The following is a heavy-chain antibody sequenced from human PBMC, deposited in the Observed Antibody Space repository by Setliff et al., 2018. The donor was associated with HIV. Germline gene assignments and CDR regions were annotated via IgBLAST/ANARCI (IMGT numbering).Heavy chain of an antibody. CDR2: IHTSDTT. D-gene: IGHD6-19*01. Sequence: SETLSLTCTVSGVSTSIHYWVWIRQPAGRGLEWIGRIHTSDTTRYNPSLQSRVAMSVDTSKNQFSLKLSSVTAADTAVYYCARDRCSGCYRFDYWGQGTLVTVSS. J-gene: IGHJ4*02. V-gene: IGHV4-4*07. CDR1: GVSTSIHY. CDR3: ARDRCSGCYRFDY.